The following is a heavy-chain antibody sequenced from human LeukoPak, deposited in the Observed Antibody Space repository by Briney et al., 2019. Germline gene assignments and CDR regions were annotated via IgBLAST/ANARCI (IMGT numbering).Heavy chain of an antibody. J-gene: IGHJ4*02. V-gene: IGHV4-34*01. CDR3: ARGDYYDSSGYRTHYYFDY. D-gene: IGHD3-22*01. CDR2: INHSGST. Sequence: SETLSLTCAVYGGSFSGYYRSWIRQPPGKGLEWIGEINHSGSTNYNPSLKSRVTISVDTSKNQFSLKLSSVTAADTAVYYCARGDYYDSSGYRTHYYFDYWGQGTLVTVSS. CDR1: GGSFSGYY.